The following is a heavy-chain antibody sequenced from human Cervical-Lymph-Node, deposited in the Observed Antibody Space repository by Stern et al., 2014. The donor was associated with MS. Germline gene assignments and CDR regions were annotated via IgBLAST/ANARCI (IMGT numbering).Heavy chain of an antibody. V-gene: IGHV3-30*18. CDR1: GFSFSSYG. CDR3: AKSRQTTWITAGEYYFDY. Sequence: VQLVESGGGVVQPGRSLRLSCAASGFSFSSYGMHWVSQAPGQGLAWVAVISYDGSYKNYAISVKGRFTISRDNYKNTLYLQMNSLRAEDTAVYYCAKSRQTTWITAGEYYFDYWGQGTLVTVSS. J-gene: IGHJ4*02. D-gene: IGHD3-10*01. CDR2: ISYDGSYK.